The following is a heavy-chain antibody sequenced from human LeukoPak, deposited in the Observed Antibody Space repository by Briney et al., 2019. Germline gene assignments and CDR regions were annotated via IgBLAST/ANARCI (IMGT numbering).Heavy chain of an antibody. D-gene: IGHD2-2*01. CDR2: IYSGGSK. CDR1: GFTVSGIY. J-gene: IGHJ4*02. CDR3: ARGGGYCTSTSCSFDS. V-gene: IGHV3-53*01. Sequence: GGSLRLSCAASGFTVSGIYMSWVRQAPGKGLEFVSVIYSGGSKYYADPVKGRFTISRDNSKNTLYLQMNSLRGEDSAVYYCARGGGYCTSTSCSFDSWGQGTLVTVSS.